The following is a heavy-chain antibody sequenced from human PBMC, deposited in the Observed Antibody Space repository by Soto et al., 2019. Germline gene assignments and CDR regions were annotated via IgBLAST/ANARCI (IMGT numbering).Heavy chain of an antibody. CDR3: ARSGYSSSWYRSHFQH. V-gene: IGHV4-34*01. Sequence: SETLSLTCAVYGGSFSGYYWSWIRQPPGKGLEWIGEINHSGSTNYNPSLKSRVTISVDTSKNQFSLKLSSVTAADTAVYYCARSGYSSSWYRSHFQHWGQGTLVTVSS. CDR1: GGSFSGYY. CDR2: INHSGST. D-gene: IGHD6-13*01. J-gene: IGHJ1*01.